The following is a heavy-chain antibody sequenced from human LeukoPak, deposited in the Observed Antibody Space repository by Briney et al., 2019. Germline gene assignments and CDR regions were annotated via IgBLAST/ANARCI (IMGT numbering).Heavy chain of an antibody. J-gene: IGHJ4*02. Sequence: NPSQTLSLTCAVSGGSISSGGYSWRWVRQPPGKGLEWIEYIYHSGSTYYNPSLKSRVTISVDRSKNQFSLKLSSVTAADTAVYYCARRADTEIKRGFDYWGQGTLVTVSS. D-gene: IGHD5-18*01. CDR2: IYHSGST. V-gene: IGHV4-30-2*01. CDR3: ARRADTEIKRGFDY. CDR1: GGSISSGGYS.